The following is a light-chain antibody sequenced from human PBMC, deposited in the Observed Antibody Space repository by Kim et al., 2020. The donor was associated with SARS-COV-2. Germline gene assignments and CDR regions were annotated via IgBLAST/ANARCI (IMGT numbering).Light chain of an antibody. CDR2: DSS. J-gene: IGKJ1*01. CDR1: RIVRTY. Sequence: SPGKRATLSFRASRIVRTYLAWYQQKPGQAPRLLSYDSSNRATGIPARCSGSGSGTDFTLTISSLEPEDFAVYYCQQRSDWPPTFGQGTKVDIK. CDR3: QQRSDWPPT. V-gene: IGKV3-11*01.